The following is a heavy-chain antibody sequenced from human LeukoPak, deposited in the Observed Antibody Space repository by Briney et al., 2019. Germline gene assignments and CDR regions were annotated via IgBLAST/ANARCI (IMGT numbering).Heavy chain of an antibody. D-gene: IGHD3-22*01. V-gene: IGHV1-18*01. J-gene: IGHJ4*02. CDR2: ISSYNGKT. CDR1: GGTFSSYA. Sequence: ASVKVSCKASGGTFSSYAISWVRQAPGQGLEWVGWISSYNGKTNYGKNVQGRVTMTTDTSTSTAYMELRSLRSDDTAIYYCARNYDSSKDGNDYWGQGTLVTVPS. CDR3: ARNYDSSKDGNDY.